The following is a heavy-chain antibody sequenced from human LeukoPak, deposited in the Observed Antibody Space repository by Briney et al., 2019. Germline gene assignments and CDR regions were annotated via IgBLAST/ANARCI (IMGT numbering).Heavy chain of an antibody. V-gene: IGHV4-59*01. D-gene: IGHD3-16*01. Sequence: SETLSPTCAVSDDSISDYYRGWIRQPPGKRLEWIGYFHNSGTSTYNPSLKSRVTISADTSKNQFSLKLNSLTTADTAVYYCTRGAGWLIDYWGQGTLVTVSP. CDR3: TRGAGWLIDY. J-gene: IGHJ4*02. CDR2: FHNSGTS. CDR1: DDSISDYY.